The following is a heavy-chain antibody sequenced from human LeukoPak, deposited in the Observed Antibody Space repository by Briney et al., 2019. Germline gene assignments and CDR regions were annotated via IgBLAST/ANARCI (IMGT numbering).Heavy chain of an antibody. CDR3: ARGGPVKSIYDPHWYDP. CDR1: GFTFSSYW. D-gene: IGHD5/OR15-5a*01. V-gene: IGHV3-74*01. J-gene: IGHJ5*02. CDR2: INSDGSRI. Sequence: GGSLRLSCAASGFTFSSYWLHWLRHAPGKGLTWVSRINSDGSRINYADSVKGRFTSSRDNAKNTLYLQMNSLRVEDTAVYFCARGGPVKSIYDPHWYDPWGQGTLATVSS.